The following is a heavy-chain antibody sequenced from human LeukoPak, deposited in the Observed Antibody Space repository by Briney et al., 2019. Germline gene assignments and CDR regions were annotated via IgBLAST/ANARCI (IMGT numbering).Heavy chain of an antibody. D-gene: IGHD5/OR15-5a*01. CDR3: ARDKGLPQAFDI. CDR2: ISYSETT. Sequence: ASETLSLTCTVSGGSISSFYWSWIRQPPGRGLEYIGYISYSETTSYNPSLKSRVTISVDTSKNQFSLKLTSVTAADTAVYYCARDKGLPQAFDIWGQGTMVTVSS. J-gene: IGHJ3*02. V-gene: IGHV4-59*01. CDR1: GGSISSFY.